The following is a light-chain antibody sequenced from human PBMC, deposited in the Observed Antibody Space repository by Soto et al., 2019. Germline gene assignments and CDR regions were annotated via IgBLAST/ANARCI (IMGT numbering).Light chain of an antibody. J-gene: IGKJ1*01. CDR2: AAS. Sequence: EIVLTHSPGTLPLSPGERATLSCRASLSVASNYVAWYQQKPGQAPRLLIYAASGRATGIPDRFSGSGSGTDFTLIISRLEPEDFAVYYCQQYGSAPWTFGQGTKLEIK. V-gene: IGKV3-20*01. CDR1: LSVASNY. CDR3: QQYGSAPWT.